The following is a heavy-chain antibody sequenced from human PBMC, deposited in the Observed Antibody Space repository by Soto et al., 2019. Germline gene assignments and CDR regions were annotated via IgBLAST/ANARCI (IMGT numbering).Heavy chain of an antibody. Sequence: ASVKVSCKASGYTFTGYYMHWVRQAPGQGLEWMGWINPNSGGTNYAQKFQGWVTMTRDTSISTAYMELSRLRSDDTAVYYCAREGVQVDTAMVDVYYYYGMDVRGQGTTVTVSS. V-gene: IGHV1-2*04. CDR3: AREGVQVDTAMVDVYYYYGMDV. CDR1: GYTFTGYY. J-gene: IGHJ6*02. CDR2: INPNSGGT. D-gene: IGHD5-18*01.